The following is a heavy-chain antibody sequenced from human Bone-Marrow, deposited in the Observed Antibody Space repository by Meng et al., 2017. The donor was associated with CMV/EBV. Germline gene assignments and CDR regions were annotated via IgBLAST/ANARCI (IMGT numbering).Heavy chain of an antibody. CDR3: ANAQGSYYPIYGMDV. J-gene: IGHJ6*02. V-gene: IGHV3-11*01. CDR2: ISSSGSTI. D-gene: IGHD1-26*01. CDR1: GFTFSDYY. Sequence: AGSLRLSCAASGFTFSDYYMSWIRQAPGKGLEWVSYISSSGSTIYYADSVKGRFTISRDNAKNSLYLQMNSLRAEDTAVYYCANAQGSYYPIYGMDVWGQGTTVTVSS.